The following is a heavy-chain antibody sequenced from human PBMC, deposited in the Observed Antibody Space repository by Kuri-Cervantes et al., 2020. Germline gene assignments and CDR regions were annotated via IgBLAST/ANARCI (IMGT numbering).Heavy chain of an antibody. CDR2: ISYDGSNK. CDR1: GFTFSSYS. CDR3: AKAEIGSSSYY. D-gene: IGHD6-13*01. Sequence: GESLKISCAASGFTFSSYSMNWVRQAPGKGLEWVAVISYDGSNKYYADSVKGRFTISRDNSKNTLYLQMNSLRAEDTAVYYCAKAEIGSSSYYWGQGTLVTVSS. J-gene: IGHJ4*02. V-gene: IGHV3-30*18.